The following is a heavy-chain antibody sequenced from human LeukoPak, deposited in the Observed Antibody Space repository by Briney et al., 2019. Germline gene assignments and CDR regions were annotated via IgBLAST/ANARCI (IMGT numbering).Heavy chain of an antibody. J-gene: IGHJ6*02. CDR2: ISSSSSYI. CDR3: ARIPLVATIYYGMDV. Sequence: PGGSLRLSCAASGFTFSSYSMNWVRQAPGKGLEWVSSISSSSSYIYYADSVKGRFTISRDNAKNSLYLQMNSLRAEDTAVYYCARIPLVATIYYGMDVWGQGITVTVSS. V-gene: IGHV3-21*01. CDR1: GFTFSSYS. D-gene: IGHD5-12*01.